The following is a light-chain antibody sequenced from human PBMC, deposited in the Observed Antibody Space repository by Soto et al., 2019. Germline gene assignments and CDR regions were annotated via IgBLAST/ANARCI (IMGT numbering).Light chain of an antibody. J-gene: IGKJ1*01. CDR1: QSVSSN. CDR3: QQYNNWPGT. V-gene: IGKV3-15*01. CDR2: GAS. Sequence: EIVITQSPATLSVSPGGRATRSCMASQSVSSNLAWYQQKPGQAPRLLIYGASTRATGIPARFSGSGSGTEFTLTISSLQSEDFAVYYCQQYNNWPGTFGQGTKVDIK.